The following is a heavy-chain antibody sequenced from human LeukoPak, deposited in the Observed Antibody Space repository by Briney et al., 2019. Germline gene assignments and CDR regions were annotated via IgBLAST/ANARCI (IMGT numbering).Heavy chain of an antibody. J-gene: IGHJ4*02. CDR1: RYTFTSYF. V-gene: IGHV1-46*01. D-gene: IGHD1-20*01. CDR2: VNPSAGRT. Sequence: GASVKVSRMPSRYTFTSYFMHWVRQAPGQGLAWMGIVNPSAGRTSYAQKFQGRVTITRDTSTRTVYMELSSLRSEDTAVYNCARDRHRITALLYGWGQGSLVTVSS. CDR3: ARDRHRITALLYG.